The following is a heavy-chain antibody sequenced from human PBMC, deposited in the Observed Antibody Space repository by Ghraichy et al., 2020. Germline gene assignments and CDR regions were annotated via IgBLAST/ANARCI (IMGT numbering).Heavy chain of an antibody. V-gene: IGHV4-59*01. D-gene: IGHD2-2*01. J-gene: IGHJ6*02. CDR2: IYYSGST. CDR3: ARLYCSSTSCHFGYYGMDV. Sequence: ESLNISCTVSGGSISSYYWSWIRQPPGKGLEWIGYIYYSGSTNYNPSLKSRVTISVDTSKNQFSLKLSSVTAADTAVYYCARLYCSSTSCHFGYYGMDVWGQGTTVTVSS. CDR1: GGSISSYY.